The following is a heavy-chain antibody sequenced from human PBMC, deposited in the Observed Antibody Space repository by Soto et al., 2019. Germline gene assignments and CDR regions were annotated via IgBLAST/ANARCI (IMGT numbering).Heavy chain of an antibody. J-gene: IGHJ3*02. CDR1: GGSISTGGYY. D-gene: IGHD4-17*01. V-gene: IGHV4-31*03. CDR2: IYHSGMT. Sequence: QVQLQESGPGLVKPSQTLSLTCTVSGGSISTGGYYWSWIRQHPGRGLEWIGYIYHSGMTFSNPSLQSRVAISIDTSENQFSLTPSSVTAADTAVYYCATVRWELHDAFDIWGHGTMVSVSS. CDR3: ATVRWELHDAFDI.